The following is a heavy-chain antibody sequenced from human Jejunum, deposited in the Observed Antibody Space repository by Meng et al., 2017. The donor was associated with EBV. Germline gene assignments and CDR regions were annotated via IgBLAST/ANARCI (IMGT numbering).Heavy chain of an antibody. CDR2: IYAGNGDT. CDR3: ARVKYNTCWHTFDP. V-gene: IGHV1-3*01. Sequence: QVQLVQYGAEVKKPGASVKVSCKASGYTFTSYAMKWVRQASGQGFKWMGWIYAGNGDTKYSQKCQGRVTISMDTSASTAYMELSSLRSEDTAVYYCARVKYNTCWHTFDPWGQGTLVTVSS. CDR1: GYTFTSYA. D-gene: IGHD6-19*01. J-gene: IGHJ5*02.